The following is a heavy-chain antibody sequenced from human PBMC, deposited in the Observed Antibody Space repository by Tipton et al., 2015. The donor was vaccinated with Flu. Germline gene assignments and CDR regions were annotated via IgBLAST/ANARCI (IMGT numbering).Heavy chain of an antibody. Sequence: SLRLSCAASGFTVSSNYMSWVRQAPGKGLEWVSVIYSGGSTYYADSVKGRFTISRDNSKNTLYLQMNSLRAEDTAVYYRARMYYDFWSGYQPEYNGMDVWGQGTTVTVSS. V-gene: IGHV3-53*01. CDR1: GFTVSSNY. CDR2: IYSGGST. J-gene: IGHJ6*02. CDR3: ARMYYDFWSGYQPEYNGMDV. D-gene: IGHD3-3*01.